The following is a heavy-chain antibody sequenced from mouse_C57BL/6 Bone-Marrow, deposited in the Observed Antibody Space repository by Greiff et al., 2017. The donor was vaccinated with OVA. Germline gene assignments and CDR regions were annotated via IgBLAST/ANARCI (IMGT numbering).Heavy chain of an antibody. CDR2: FYPGSGSI. D-gene: IGHD1-1*01. CDR3: ARHAFITTVGYYFDY. Sequence: QVHVKQSGAELVKPGASVKLSCKASGYTFTEYTIHWVKQRSGQGLEWIGGFYPGSGSIKYNEKFKDKATLTADTSSSTVDMELSRLTSEDSAVYFCARHAFITTVGYYFDYWGQGTTLTVSS. J-gene: IGHJ2*01. V-gene: IGHV1-62-2*01. CDR1: GYTFTEYT.